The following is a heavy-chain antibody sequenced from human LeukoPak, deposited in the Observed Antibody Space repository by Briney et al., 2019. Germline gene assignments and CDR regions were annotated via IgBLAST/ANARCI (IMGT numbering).Heavy chain of an antibody. CDR1: GYTFTNYD. V-gene: IGHV1-2*02. J-gene: IGHJ4*02. CDR2: INPNSGGT. Sequence: ASVKVSCKASGYTFTNYDIIWVRQATGQGFEWMGWINPNSGGTNYAQKFQGRVTMTRDTSISTAYMELGRLRSDDTAVYYCARVEYGDYGYFDYWGQGTLVTVSS. D-gene: IGHD4-17*01. CDR3: ARVEYGDYGYFDY.